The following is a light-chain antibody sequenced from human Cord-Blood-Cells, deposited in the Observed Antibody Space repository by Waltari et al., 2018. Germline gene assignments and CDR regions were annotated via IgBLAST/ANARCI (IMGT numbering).Light chain of an antibody. J-gene: IGLJ1*01. CDR2: DVS. Sequence: QSALTQPRSVSGSPGQSVTLSCTGTSSAVGGYNYVSWYQQHPGKAPKLMIYDVSKRPSGVPDRFSGSKSGNTASLTISGLQAEDEADYYCCSYAGSYTFYVFGTGTKVTVL. V-gene: IGLV2-11*01. CDR1: SSAVGGYNY. CDR3: CSYAGSYTFYV.